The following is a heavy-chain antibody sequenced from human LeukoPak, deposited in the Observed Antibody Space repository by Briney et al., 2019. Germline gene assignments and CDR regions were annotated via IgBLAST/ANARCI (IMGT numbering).Heavy chain of an antibody. CDR1: GFTFSSYA. D-gene: IGHD6-19*01. Sequence: PGGSLRLSCAASGFTFSSYAMSWVRQAPGKGLEWVSAISGSGGSTYYADSVKGRFTISRDNSKNTLYLQITSLGAEERAVYYCAKAPLIMAVAGTRWFDPGGQGPLATVS. J-gene: IGHJ5*02. CDR2: ISGSGGST. V-gene: IGHV3-23*01. CDR3: AKAPLIMAVAGTRWFDP.